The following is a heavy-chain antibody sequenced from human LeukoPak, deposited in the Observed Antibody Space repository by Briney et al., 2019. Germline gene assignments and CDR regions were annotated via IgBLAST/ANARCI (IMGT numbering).Heavy chain of an antibody. Sequence: ASVKVSCKASGYTFRNYYIHCVRQAPGHGLEHMGWINFNRGDTNYAEKFQGRVTMTRDTSIDTVYMDLSSLRSDDTALYYCARDKSNGIGIVYWGQGTPVTVSS. CDR3: ARDKSNGIGIVY. CDR2: INFNRGDT. J-gene: IGHJ4*02. V-gene: IGHV1-2*02. CDR1: GYTFRNYY. D-gene: IGHD1-26*01.